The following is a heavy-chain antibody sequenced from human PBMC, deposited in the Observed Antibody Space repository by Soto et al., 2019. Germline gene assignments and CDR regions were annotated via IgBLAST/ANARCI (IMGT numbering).Heavy chain of an antibody. CDR3: ASRVAVAGYYFDY. V-gene: IGHV3-66*01. CDR2: IYSGGST. Sequence: GGSLRLSCAASGFTVSSNYMSWVRQAPGKGLEWVSVIYSGGSTYYADSVKGRFTISRDNSKNTLDLQMNSLRAEDTAVYYCASRVAVAGYYFDYWGQGTLVTVSS. D-gene: IGHD6-19*01. CDR1: GFTVSSNY. J-gene: IGHJ4*02.